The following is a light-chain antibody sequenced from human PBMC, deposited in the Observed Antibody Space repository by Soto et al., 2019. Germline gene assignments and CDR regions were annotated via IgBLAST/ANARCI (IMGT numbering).Light chain of an antibody. Sequence: DIVMTQSPLSLPVTPGEPASISCRSSQSLLHSNGYNYLDWYLQKPGQSPQLLIYLGANRASGVPDRFIGSRSGADFTLNISRVEPEDVWVYYCMQALKTTCTFGQGTKLEIK. J-gene: IGKJ2*02. CDR1: QSLLHSNGYNY. CDR3: MQALKTTCT. V-gene: IGKV2-28*01. CDR2: LGA.